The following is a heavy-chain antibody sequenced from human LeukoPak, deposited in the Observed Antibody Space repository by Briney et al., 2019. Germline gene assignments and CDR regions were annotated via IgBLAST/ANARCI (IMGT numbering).Heavy chain of an antibody. Sequence: PSETLSLTCGVSGGSISSSGYYWAWIRQPPGTGLEWIGRISYTGTTYYNPSLKSRLTISADRSKNQFSLKLTPVTAADTAVYYCARRRIVATIDYWGQGTLVTVSS. D-gene: IGHD5-12*01. J-gene: IGHJ4*02. CDR3: ARRRIVATIDY. CDR1: GGSISSSGYY. V-gene: IGHV4-39*01. CDR2: ISYTGTT.